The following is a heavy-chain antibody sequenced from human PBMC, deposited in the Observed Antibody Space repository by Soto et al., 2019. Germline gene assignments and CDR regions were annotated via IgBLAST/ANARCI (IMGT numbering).Heavy chain of an antibody. V-gene: IGHV4-59*01. D-gene: IGHD5-12*01. CDR1: GGSISSYY. CDR3: ARGPMATKEDY. Sequence: QMQLQQSGPGLVKPSETLSLTCTVSGGSISSYYWSWIRQPPGKGLEWIGYIYYSGSTNYNPSLMSRVTISLYTSKNQFSLKLSSVTAADTAVYYCARGPMATKEDYWGQGTLVTVSS. CDR2: IYYSGST. J-gene: IGHJ4*02.